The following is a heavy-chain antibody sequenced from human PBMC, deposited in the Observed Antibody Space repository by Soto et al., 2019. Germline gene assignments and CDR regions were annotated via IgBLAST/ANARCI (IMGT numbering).Heavy chain of an antibody. CDR3: ARGGGVGATHYYYYGMDV. D-gene: IGHD1-26*01. CDR1: GGSFSGYY. V-gene: IGHV4-34*01. CDR2: INHSGST. J-gene: IGHJ6*02. Sequence: SETLSLTCAVYGGSFSGYYWSWIRQPPGKGLEWIGEINHSGSTNYNPSLKSRVTISVDTSKNQFSLKLSSVTAADTAVYYCARGGGVGATHYYYYGMDVWGQGTTVTVSS.